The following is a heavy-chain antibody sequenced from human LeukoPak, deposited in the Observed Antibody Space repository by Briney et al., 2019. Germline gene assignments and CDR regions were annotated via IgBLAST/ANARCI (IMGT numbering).Heavy chain of an antibody. CDR2: IYYSGST. J-gene: IGHJ4*02. Sequence: PSETLSLTCTVSGGSISSYYWSWIRQPPGKGLEWIGYIYYSGSTNYNPSLKSRVTISVDTSKNQFSLKLSSVTAADTAVYYCARASYSSGSPRRYFDYWGQGTLVTVSS. CDR1: GGSISSYY. D-gene: IGHD6-19*01. V-gene: IGHV4-59*12. CDR3: ARASYSSGSPRRYFDY.